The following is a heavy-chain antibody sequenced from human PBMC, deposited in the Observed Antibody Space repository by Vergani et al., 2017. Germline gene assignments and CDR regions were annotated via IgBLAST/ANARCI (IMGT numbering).Heavy chain of an antibody. V-gene: IGHV1-69*02. Sequence: QVQLVQSGAEVKKPGSSVKVSCKASGGTFSSYTISWVRQAPGQGLEWMGRIIPILGIANYAQKFQGRVTITADKSTSTAYMELSSLRSEDTAVYYCARESSYDDILTGLGFDVWGQGTMVTVSA. CDR1: GGTFSSYT. D-gene: IGHD3-9*01. CDR2: IIPILGIA. J-gene: IGHJ3*01. CDR3: ARESSYDDILTGLGFDV.